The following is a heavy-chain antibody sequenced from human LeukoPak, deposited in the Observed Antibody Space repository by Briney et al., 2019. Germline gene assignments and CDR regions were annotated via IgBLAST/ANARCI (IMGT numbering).Heavy chain of an antibody. Sequence: PSETLSLTCTVSGGSISSGGYYWSWIRQHPGKGLEWIGYIYYSGSTYYNPSLKSRVTISVDTSKNQLSLKLSSVTAADTAVYYCAREVVVAATFYYYYGMDVWGQGTTVTVSS. CDR2: IYYSGST. D-gene: IGHD2-15*01. J-gene: IGHJ6*02. V-gene: IGHV4-31*03. CDR1: GGSISSGGYY. CDR3: AREVVVAATFYYYYGMDV.